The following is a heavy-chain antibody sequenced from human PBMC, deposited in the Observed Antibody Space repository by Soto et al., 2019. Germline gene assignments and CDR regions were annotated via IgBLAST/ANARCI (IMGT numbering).Heavy chain of an antibody. CDR3: AKDGRSAIYYYYGMDV. V-gene: IGHV3-30*18. D-gene: IGHD3-3*01. Sequence: QVQLVESGGCVVQPGRSLRLSCAASGFTFSSYGMHWVRQAPGKGLEWVAVISYDGSNKYYADSVKGRFTISRDNSKNTLYRQMHSLRAEDTAVYYCAKDGRSAIYYYYGMDVWGQGTTVTVSS. CDR2: ISYDGSNK. J-gene: IGHJ6*02. CDR1: GFTFSSYG.